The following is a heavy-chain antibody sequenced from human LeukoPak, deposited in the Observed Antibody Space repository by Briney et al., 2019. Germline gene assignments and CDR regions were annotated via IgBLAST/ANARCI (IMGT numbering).Heavy chain of an antibody. J-gene: IGHJ4*02. V-gene: IGHV1-2*02. CDR3: QWLLPGGDY. Sequence: ASVKVSCKASGYTFTAYYMHWVRQAPGQGLGWMGWIKPNSGGTNYTQKFQGSVTMTRDTSISTAYMELSRLRSDDTAVYYCQWLLPGGDYWGQGTLVTVSS. CDR2: IKPNSGGT. D-gene: IGHD3-22*01. CDR1: GYTFTAYY.